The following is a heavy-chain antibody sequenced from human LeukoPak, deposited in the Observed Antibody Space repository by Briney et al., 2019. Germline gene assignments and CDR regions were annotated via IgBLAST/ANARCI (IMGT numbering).Heavy chain of an antibody. CDR2: MNPNSGNT. Sequence: ASVKVSCKASGYTFTSYDINWVRQATGQGLEWMGWMNPNSGNTGYAQSFQGRVTMTRDTSISTAYMELSRLRSDDTAVYYCARGEQYSSSWSPSYYYYGMDVWGQGTTVTVSS. CDR3: ARGEQYSSSWSPSYYYYGMDV. D-gene: IGHD6-13*01. CDR1: GYTFTSYD. J-gene: IGHJ6*02. V-gene: IGHV1-8*01.